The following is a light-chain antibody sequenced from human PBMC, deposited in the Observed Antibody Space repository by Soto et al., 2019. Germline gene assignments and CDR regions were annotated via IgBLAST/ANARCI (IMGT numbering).Light chain of an antibody. CDR3: QQYVRSLWT. CDR2: GAS. J-gene: IGKJ1*01. Sequence: EIVMTQSPATLSVSPGERATLSCRASQSVSSNLAWYQQKPGQAPRLLIYGASTRATGIPARFSGSGSGTEFTLTISRLEPEDFAVYYCQQYVRSLWTFGQGTKVDIK. V-gene: IGKV3-15*01. CDR1: QSVSSN.